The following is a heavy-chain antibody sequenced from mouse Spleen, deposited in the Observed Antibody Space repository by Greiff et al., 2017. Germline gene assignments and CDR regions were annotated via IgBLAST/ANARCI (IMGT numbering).Heavy chain of an antibody. CDR1: GFSLTGYG. CDR3: ARGGFRTYAMDY. V-gene: IGHV2-6-7*01. Sequence: VKLMESGPGLVAPSQSLSITCTVSGFSLTGYGVNWVRQPPGKGLEWLGMISGDGSTDYNSALKSRLNISKDNTKSQVFLKMNRLQTDDTARYYWARGGFRTYAMDYWGQGTSVTGPS. CDR2: ISGDGST. J-gene: IGHJ4*01.